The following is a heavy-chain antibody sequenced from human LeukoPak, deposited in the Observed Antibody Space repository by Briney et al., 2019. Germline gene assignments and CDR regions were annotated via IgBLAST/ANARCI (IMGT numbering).Heavy chain of an antibody. Sequence: ASVKVSCKASGGTFSSYAISWVRQAPGQGLEWMGGIIPIFGTANYAQKFQGRVTMTRDTSTSTVYMELSSLRSEDTAVYYCARDRDGYTDHYYYYYGMDVWGQGTTVTVSS. V-gene: IGHV1-69*05. J-gene: IGHJ6*02. CDR3: ARDRDGYTDHYYYYYGMDV. CDR1: GGTFSSYA. CDR2: IIPIFGTA. D-gene: IGHD5-24*01.